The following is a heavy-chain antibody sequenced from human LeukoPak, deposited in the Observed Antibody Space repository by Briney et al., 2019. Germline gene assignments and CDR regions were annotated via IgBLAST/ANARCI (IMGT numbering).Heavy chain of an antibody. CDR1: RFTFSSYS. CDR3: ARPGHDSSGYYPFDY. V-gene: IGHV3-21*01. D-gene: IGHD3-22*01. Sequence: GGSLRLSCAAARFTFSSYSMNWVRQAPGKGLEWVSSISSSSSYIYYADSVKGRFTISRDNAKNSLYLQMNSLRAEDTAVYYCARPGHDSSGYYPFDYWGQGTLVTVSS. CDR2: ISSSSSYI. J-gene: IGHJ4*02.